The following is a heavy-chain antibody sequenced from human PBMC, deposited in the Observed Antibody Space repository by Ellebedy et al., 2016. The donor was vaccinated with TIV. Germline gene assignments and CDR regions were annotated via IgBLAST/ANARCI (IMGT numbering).Heavy chain of an antibody. D-gene: IGHD3-16*01. V-gene: IGHV3-33*01. J-gene: IGHJ5*02. Sequence: PGGSLRLSCGASGFSFRDSGMHWVRQAPCKGLEWVAVIRYDGSNKYYADSVKGRFTISRDNSKNTLYLQMNSLRAEDTAVYYCARQDTYVGWFDPWGQGTLVTVSS. CDR1: GFSFRDSG. CDR3: ARQDTYVGWFDP. CDR2: IRYDGSNK.